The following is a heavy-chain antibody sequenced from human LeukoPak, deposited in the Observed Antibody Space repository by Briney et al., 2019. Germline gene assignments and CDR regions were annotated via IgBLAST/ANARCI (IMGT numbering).Heavy chain of an antibody. CDR3: ASQIRGVDAFDI. J-gene: IGHJ3*02. D-gene: IGHD3-16*01. CDR2: ISGSGGST. V-gene: IGHV3-23*01. Sequence: GGSLRLSCAASGFTFSSYAMSWVRQAPGKGLEWVSAISGSGGSTYYADSVKGRFTISRDNAKNSLYLQMNSLRAEDTAVYYCASQIRGVDAFDIWGQGTMVTVSS. CDR1: GFTFSSYA.